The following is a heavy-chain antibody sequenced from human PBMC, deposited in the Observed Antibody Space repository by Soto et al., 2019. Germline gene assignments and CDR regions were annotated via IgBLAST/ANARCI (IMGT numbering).Heavy chain of an antibody. CDR2: ISAYNGNT. J-gene: IGHJ2*01. CDR1: GYTFTNYG. D-gene: IGHD2-15*01. Sequence: VQLVQSGSEVKQPGASVKVSCKASGYTFTNYGMSWVRQAPGQGLEWMGWISAYNGNTNHAQNFQGRVTMTTDTSTNTAYMELRSLRSDDTAVYYCARCYCSVGSCYSCWHFDLWGRGALVTVSS. CDR3: ARCYCSVGSCYSCWHFDL. V-gene: IGHV1-18*01.